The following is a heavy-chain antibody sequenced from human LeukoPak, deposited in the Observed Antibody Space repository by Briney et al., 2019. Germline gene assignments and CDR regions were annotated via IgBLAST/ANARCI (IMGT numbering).Heavy chain of an antibody. D-gene: IGHD6-13*01. CDR2: INPNSGGT. CDR3: ARDFLSIAAAGTTVSLPSVDY. J-gene: IGHJ4*02. V-gene: IGHV1-2*06. Sequence: ASVKVSCKASGYTFTGYYMHWVRQAPGQGLEWMGRINPNSGGTNYAQKFQGRVTMTRDTSISTAYMELSRLRSDDTAVYYCARDFLSIAAAGTTVSLPSVDYWGQGTLVTVSS. CDR1: GYTFTGYY.